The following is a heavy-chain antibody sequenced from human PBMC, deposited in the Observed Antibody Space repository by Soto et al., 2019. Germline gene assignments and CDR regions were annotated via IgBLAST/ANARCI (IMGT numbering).Heavy chain of an antibody. J-gene: IGHJ4*02. CDR1: GYTFTSYA. V-gene: IGHV1-3*01. Sequence: ASVKVSCKASGYTFTSYAMHLVRQAPGQRLEWMGWINAGNGNTKYSQKFQGRVTITRDTSASTAYMELSSLRSEDTAVYYCARSIVVVAALDYWGQGTLVTVSS. CDR3: ARSIVVVAALDY. D-gene: IGHD2-21*02. CDR2: INAGNGNT.